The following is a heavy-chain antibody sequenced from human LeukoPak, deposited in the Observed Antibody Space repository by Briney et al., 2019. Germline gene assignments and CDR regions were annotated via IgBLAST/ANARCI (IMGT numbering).Heavy chain of an antibody. D-gene: IGHD6-6*01. CDR2: INHNGNVN. V-gene: IGHV3-7*01. CDR3: ARDPSSSSWEDYYYGMDV. Sequence: GGSLRLSCAASGFTFSSYWMNWARQAPGKGLEWVASINHNGNVNYYVDSVKGRFTISRDNAKNSLYLQMNSLRAEDTAVYYCARDPSSSSWEDYYYGMDVWGQGTTVTVSS. J-gene: IGHJ6*02. CDR1: GFTFSSYW.